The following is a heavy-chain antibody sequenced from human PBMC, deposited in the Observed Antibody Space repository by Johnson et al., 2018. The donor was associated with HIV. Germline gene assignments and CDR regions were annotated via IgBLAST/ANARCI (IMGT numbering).Heavy chain of an antibody. Sequence: QMQLVESGGGLVQPGGSLRLSCAASGFTFSSYWMSWVRQAPGKGLEWVAVIWYDGSNKSYADSVKGRFTISRDNSKKSLHLQMNSLRAEDTALYYCARDRITMVRGVTEDAFDIWGQGTMVTVSS. V-gene: IGHV3-33*08. D-gene: IGHD3-10*01. J-gene: IGHJ3*02. CDR2: IWYDGSNK. CDR1: GFTFSSYW. CDR3: ARDRITMVRGVTEDAFDI.